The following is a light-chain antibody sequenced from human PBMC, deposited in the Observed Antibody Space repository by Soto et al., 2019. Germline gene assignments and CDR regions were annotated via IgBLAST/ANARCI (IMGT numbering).Light chain of an antibody. CDR3: QPYGSSLT. Sequence: EIVSTQSPGTLSLSPGESATLSCRASQPVSSNFLAWYKQKPGQAPRLLIYGVSSRASGIPDRFFVIGSGTDFTLSLSRLEPEEFAVYDCQPYGSSLTFCGLTKVDIK. J-gene: IGKJ4*01. V-gene: IGKV3-20*01. CDR1: QPVSSNF. CDR2: GVS.